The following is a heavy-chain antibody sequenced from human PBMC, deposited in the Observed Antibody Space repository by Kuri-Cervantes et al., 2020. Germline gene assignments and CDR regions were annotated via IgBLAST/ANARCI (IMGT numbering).Heavy chain of an antibody. CDR1: GFTFRSYW. Sequence: GGSLRLSCAASGFTFRSYWMHWVRQAPGKGLVWVSRIKSDGSSRDYADSVKGRFTISRDNAKNSLYLQMNSLRAEDTAVYYCARDRYSYGDYWGQGTLVTVSS. CDR3: ARDRYSYGDY. J-gene: IGHJ4*02. CDR2: IKSDGSSR. V-gene: IGHV3-74*01. D-gene: IGHD5-18*01.